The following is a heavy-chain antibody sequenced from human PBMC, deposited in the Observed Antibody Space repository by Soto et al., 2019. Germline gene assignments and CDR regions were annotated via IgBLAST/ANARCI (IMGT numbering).Heavy chain of an antibody. J-gene: IGHJ6*02. Sequence: GGSLRLSCAASGFTFSSYWMSWVRQAPGKGLEWVANIKQDGSEKYYVDSVKGRFTISRDNAKNSLYLQMNSLRAEDTAVYYCARDMVLVGATTKQYYYYGMDVWGQGTTVTVSS. CDR3: ARDMVLVGATTKQYYYYGMDV. CDR1: GFTFSSYW. D-gene: IGHD1-26*01. CDR2: IKQDGSEK. V-gene: IGHV3-7*01.